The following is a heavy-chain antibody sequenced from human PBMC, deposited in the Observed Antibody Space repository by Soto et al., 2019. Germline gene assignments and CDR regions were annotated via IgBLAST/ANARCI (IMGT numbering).Heavy chain of an antibody. V-gene: IGHV3-23*01. CDR1: GFTFSNYA. CDR3: AKKGRGSLATYCNYGDCHYAFDL. CDR2: VSGGGDGT. Sequence: EVQLLESGGGLVQPGGSLRLSCAASGFTFSNYAMSWVRQAPGKGLEWVSTVSGGGDGTYYADSVKGRFTISRDNPRNTVYLKMIRLRAEDTAVYYCAKKGRGSLATYCNYGDCHYAFDLWGQGTIVTVSS. J-gene: IGHJ3*01. D-gene: IGHD2-21*02.